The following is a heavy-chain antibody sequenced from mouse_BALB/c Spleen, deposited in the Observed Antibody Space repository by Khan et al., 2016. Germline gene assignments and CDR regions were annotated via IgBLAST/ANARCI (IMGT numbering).Heavy chain of an antibody. J-gene: IGHJ3*01. CDR3: ARLIAY. V-gene: IGHV5-6-3*01. CDR1: GFTFSSYG. Sequence: EVELVESGGGLVQPGGSLKLSCAASGFTFSSYGMSWVRQTPDKRLELVATINSNGGSTYNPYSVKGRFTISRDNAKNTLYLQMSSLKSEATAMYYCARLIAYWGQETLVTVS. CDR2: INSNGGST.